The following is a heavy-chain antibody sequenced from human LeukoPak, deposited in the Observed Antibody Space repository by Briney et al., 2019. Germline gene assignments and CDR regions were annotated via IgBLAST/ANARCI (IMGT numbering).Heavy chain of an antibody. CDR3: ATGGVGATPDY. V-gene: IGHV3-48*03. CDR2: ISSSGNII. Sequence: GGSLRLSCAASGFTFSSYEMSWVRQAPGKGLEWVSYISSSGNIIYYADSVKGRFTISRDNAKSSLYLQMDSLRAEDRALYYCATGGVGATPDYWGQGTLVTVSS. D-gene: IGHD1-26*01. J-gene: IGHJ4*02. CDR1: GFTFSSYE.